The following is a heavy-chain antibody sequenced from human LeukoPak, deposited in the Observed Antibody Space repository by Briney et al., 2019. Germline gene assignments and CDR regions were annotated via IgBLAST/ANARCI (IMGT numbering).Heavy chain of an antibody. Sequence: GGSLRLSCAASGFTFRSYGMHWVRQAPGKGLEWVSSINGNGDRTYYAGSVKGRFTISRDNSKNTLYLQMNSLRAEDTAVYYCAKTPYSSLDYWGQGTLVTVSS. CDR1: GFTFRSYG. J-gene: IGHJ4*02. V-gene: IGHV3-23*01. D-gene: IGHD6-19*01. CDR2: INGNGDRT. CDR3: AKTPYSSLDY.